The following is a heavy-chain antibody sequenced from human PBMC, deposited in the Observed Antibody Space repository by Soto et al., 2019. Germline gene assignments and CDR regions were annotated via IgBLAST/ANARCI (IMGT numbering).Heavy chain of an antibody. J-gene: IGHJ6*02. V-gene: IGHV3-23*01. D-gene: IGHD2-2*01. CDR3: AKDQGYCSSTSCYVYYYYGMDV. CDR2: ISGSGGST. Sequence: GGSLRLSCAASGCTFSSYAMSWVRQAPGKGLEWVSAISGSGGSTYYADSVKGRFTISRDNSKNTLYLQMNSLRAEDTAVYYCAKDQGYCSSTSCYVYYYYGMDVWGQGTTVTVSS. CDR1: GCTFSSYA.